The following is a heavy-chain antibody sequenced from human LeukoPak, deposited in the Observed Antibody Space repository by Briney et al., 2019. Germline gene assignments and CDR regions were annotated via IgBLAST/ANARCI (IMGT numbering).Heavy chain of an antibody. CDR1: GFTFSSYG. J-gene: IGHJ4*02. V-gene: IGHV3-30*18. Sequence: QPGGSLRLSCAASGFTFSSYGMHWVRQAPGKGLEWVAVISYDGSNKYYADSVKGRFTISRDNSKNTLYLQMNSLRAEDTAVYYCANPYCGGDCYYFDYWGQGTLVTVSS. CDR3: ANPYCGGDCYYFDY. D-gene: IGHD2-21*02. CDR2: ISYDGSNK.